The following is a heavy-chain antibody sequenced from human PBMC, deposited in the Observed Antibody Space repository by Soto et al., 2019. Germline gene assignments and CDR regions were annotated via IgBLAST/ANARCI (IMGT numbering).Heavy chain of an antibody. J-gene: IGHJ4*02. CDR1: GGTFSSYT. V-gene: IGHV1-69*02. Sequence: QVQLVQSGAEVKKPGSSVKVSCKASGGTFSSYTISWVRQAPGQGLEWMGRIIPILGIANYAQKFQGRVTITADKSTSTAYMELSSLRSEDTAVYYCARVPPDGPKIGDYFDYWGQGTLVTVSS. CDR3: ARVPPDGPKIGDYFDY. CDR2: IIPILGIA.